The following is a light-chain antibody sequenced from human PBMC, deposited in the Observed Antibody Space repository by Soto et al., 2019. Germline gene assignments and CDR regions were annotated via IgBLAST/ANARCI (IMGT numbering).Light chain of an antibody. Sequence: EIMMTQTPATLSVSPGERATLSRRASQSVSSNLAWYQQKPGQAPGLLIYGASTRATGIPARFSGSGSGTEFTLTISSLQSEDFAVYYCQQYNNWPWTFGQGTKV. V-gene: IGKV3-15*01. CDR3: QQYNNWPWT. CDR1: QSVSSN. CDR2: GAS. J-gene: IGKJ1*01.